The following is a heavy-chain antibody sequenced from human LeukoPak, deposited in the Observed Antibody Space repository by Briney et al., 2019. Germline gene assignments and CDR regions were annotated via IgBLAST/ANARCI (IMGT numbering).Heavy chain of an antibody. D-gene: IGHD4/OR15-4a*01. J-gene: IGHJ4*02. Sequence: SETLSLTCTVPGDSISSYYWSWIQQPPGKGLEWIGYMHNGVHTNYNPSLKSRVTISGDASKNQLSLKLTSVTAADTAVYYCAATIKRDYGDTNLDYWGQGTLVTVPS. CDR2: MHNGVHT. CDR3: AATIKRDYGDTNLDY. CDR1: GDSISSYY. V-gene: IGHV4-59*12.